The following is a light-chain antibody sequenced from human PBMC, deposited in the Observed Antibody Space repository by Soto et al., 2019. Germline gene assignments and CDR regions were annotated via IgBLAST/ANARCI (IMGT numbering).Light chain of an antibody. CDR1: QSVSSNY. CDR3: QQYGTSPLT. J-gene: IGKJ4*01. CDR2: GAS. V-gene: IGKV3-20*01. Sequence: IVLAQSPGTLSLSPGERATLSCRASQSVSSNYLGWYQQKPGQAPRLLIYGASSRATGIPDRFSGSGSGTDFTLTISRLEAEDFAVYYCQQYGTSPLTFGGGTKVDIK.